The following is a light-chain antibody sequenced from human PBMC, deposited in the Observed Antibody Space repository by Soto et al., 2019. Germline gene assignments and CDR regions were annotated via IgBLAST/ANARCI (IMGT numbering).Light chain of an antibody. CDR3: QHYNSYSEA. Sequence: DIQMTQFPSTLSASGGDRVTGTCRASQSISTYLAWYQQKPGKAPKLLIYKASTLKSGVPSRFSGSGSGTEFTLTISSLQPDDFATYYCQHYNSYSEAFGQGTKVDIK. CDR2: KAS. J-gene: IGKJ1*01. V-gene: IGKV1-5*03. CDR1: QSISTY.